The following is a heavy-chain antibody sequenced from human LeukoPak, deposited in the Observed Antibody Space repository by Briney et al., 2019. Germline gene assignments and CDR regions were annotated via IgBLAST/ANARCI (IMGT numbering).Heavy chain of an antibody. D-gene: IGHD1-26*01. CDR1: GASLSGFF. CDR3: ARGSIVGWFDP. CDR2: MNQGGGA. Sequence: SETLSLTCAVDGASLSGFFWSWIRQPPGKGLEWIGEMNQGGGARFNPSLEGRVIIAVDTSKNQFTLKVNSVTDADTAVYYCARGSIVGWFDPWGQGTLVTVSS. J-gene: IGHJ5*02. V-gene: IGHV4-34*01.